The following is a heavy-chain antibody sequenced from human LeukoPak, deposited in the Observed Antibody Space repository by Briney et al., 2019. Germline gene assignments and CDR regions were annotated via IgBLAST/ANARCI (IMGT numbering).Heavy chain of an antibody. V-gene: IGHV3-23*01. J-gene: IGHJ4*02. Sequence: GGSLRLSCAASGFSFSNSAMSWFRQAPGKGLEWVSLLIASSGSTFYADSVKGRFTISRDNSKNTLYLQMNSLRAEDTAVYYCAKGAYDYIEMGYFDYWGQGTLVTVSS. CDR3: AKGAYDYIEMGYFDY. D-gene: IGHD5-12*01. CDR1: GFSFSNSA. CDR2: LIASSGST.